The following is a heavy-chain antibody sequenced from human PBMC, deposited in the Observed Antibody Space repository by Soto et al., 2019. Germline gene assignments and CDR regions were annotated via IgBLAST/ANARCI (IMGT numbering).Heavy chain of an antibody. J-gene: IGHJ5*02. CDR2: IVVGSGDT. Sequence: QMQLVQSGPEVKKPGTSVKVSCKASGFTFSSSTVQWVRQARGTRPEWVGWIVVGSGDTTYAQKLQERVTITRDMSTSTAYMELSSLRFEDTAVYYCAAEFITAGYFDPWGQGTLVTVSS. CDR1: GFTFSSST. D-gene: IGHD3-10*01. CDR3: AAEFITAGYFDP. V-gene: IGHV1-58*01.